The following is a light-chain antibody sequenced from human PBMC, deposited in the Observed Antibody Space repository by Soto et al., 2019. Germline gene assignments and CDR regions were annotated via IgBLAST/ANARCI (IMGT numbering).Light chain of an antibody. Sequence: EIVMTQSPATLSVSPGERATLSCRASQSVSSNLAWYQQKPGQAPRLLIYGASTRATGIPARFSGSGSGTEFPLPISSLQSEDFAVYYCQQYNNWPRVTFGQGTKLEIK. CDR1: QSVSSN. J-gene: IGKJ2*01. CDR2: GAS. V-gene: IGKV3-15*01. CDR3: QQYNNWPRVT.